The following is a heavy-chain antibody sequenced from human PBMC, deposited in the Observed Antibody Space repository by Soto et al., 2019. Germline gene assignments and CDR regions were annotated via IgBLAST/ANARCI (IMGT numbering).Heavy chain of an antibody. CDR1: GDSITSGGYY. V-gene: IGHV4-31*03. CDR3: ARDYYGAGSQYSYYGMEV. CDR2: IYHSGGA. Sequence: PSETLSLTCTVSGDSITSGGYYWSWLRQPQGQGLEWIGYIYHSGGASYNPSLRGRAVISIDTSKNQFSLRLNAVTAEDTATYYCARDYYGAGSQYSYYGMEVWGQGTTVTVSS. J-gene: IGHJ6*02. D-gene: IGHD3-10*01.